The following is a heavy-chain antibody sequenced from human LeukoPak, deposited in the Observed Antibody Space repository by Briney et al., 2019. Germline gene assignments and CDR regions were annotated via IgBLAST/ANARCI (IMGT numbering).Heavy chain of an antibody. CDR3: AKGGTEIYYYGMDV. CDR2: ISYDGSNK. Sequence: GGSLRLSCAASGFTFSSYGMHWVRQAPGKGLELVAVISYDGSNKYYADSVKGRFTISRDNSKNTLYLQMNSLRAEDTAVYYCAKGGTEIYYYGMDVWGQGTTVTVSS. D-gene: IGHD1-1*01. CDR1: GFTFSSYG. V-gene: IGHV3-30*18. J-gene: IGHJ6*02.